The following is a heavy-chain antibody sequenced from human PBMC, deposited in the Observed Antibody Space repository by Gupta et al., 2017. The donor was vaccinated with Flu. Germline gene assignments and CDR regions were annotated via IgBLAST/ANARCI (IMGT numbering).Heavy chain of an antibody. CDR3: LRCVQSQWSDRGY. J-gene: IGHJ4*02. D-gene: IGHD2-8*01. V-gene: IGHV4-34*01. Sequence: FTGYYWHWMRQPPGEGREWIGEIKDSGGANENASLKGRVKMSVDSSKKEFALKVKYGSNEDEGFYYCLRCVQSQWSDRGYWGQGPRVPVSS. CDR1: FTGYY. CDR2: IKDSGGA.